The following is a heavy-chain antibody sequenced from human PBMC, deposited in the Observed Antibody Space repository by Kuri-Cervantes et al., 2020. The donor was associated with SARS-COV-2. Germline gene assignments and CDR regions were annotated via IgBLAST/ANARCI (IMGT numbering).Heavy chain of an antibody. CDR1: GGSFSNFH. J-gene: IGHJ6*03. CDR2: INYSGTT. CDR3: ARLRRHNNGWFATGYYMDV. V-gene: IGHV4-34*01. D-gene: IGHD6-19*01. Sequence: GSLRLSCGVYGGSFSNFHWNWVRQPPGKGLEWIGEINYSGTTNYNPSLKSRVTISVDTPKNQFSLNLTSVTAADTAVYYCARLRRHNNGWFATGYYMDVWGKGTTVTVSS.